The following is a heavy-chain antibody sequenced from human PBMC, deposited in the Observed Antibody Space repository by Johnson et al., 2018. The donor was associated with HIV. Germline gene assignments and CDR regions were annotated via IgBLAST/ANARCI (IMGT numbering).Heavy chain of an antibody. CDR1: GFTFGDYA. J-gene: IGHJ3*02. V-gene: IGHV3-49*04. CDR2: IRSRAFGGTT. Sequence: VQLVESGGGLGQPGRSLRLSCTTSGFTFGDYAMNWVRQAPGKGLEWVGFIRSRAFGGTTDYAASVRGRFTISRDDSKSIAYLQMNSLRAEDTAVYYCARGLTGTRRDAFDIWGQGTMVTVSS. CDR3: ARGLTGTRRDAFDI. D-gene: IGHD1-7*01.